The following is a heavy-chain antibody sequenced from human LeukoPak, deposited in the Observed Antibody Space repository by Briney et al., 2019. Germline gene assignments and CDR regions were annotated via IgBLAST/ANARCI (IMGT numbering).Heavy chain of an antibody. CDR1: GYTFTSYD. J-gene: IGHJ4*02. CDR2: MNPNSGNT. Sequence: ASVKVSCKTSGYTFTSYDINWVRQATGQGLEWMGWMNPNSGNTGYAQKFQGRVTMTEDTSTDTAYMELSSLRSEDTAVYYCATDLSGWYGGDWGQGTLVTVSS. D-gene: IGHD6-19*01. V-gene: IGHV1-8*02. CDR3: ATDLSGWYGGD.